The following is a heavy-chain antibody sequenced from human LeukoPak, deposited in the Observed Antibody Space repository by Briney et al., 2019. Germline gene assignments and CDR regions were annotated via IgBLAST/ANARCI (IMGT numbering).Heavy chain of an antibody. V-gene: IGHV4-39*01. CDR3: ARANYYGSGTQGSTLA. CDR2: IYYSGST. CDR1: GGSISSSSYY. D-gene: IGHD3-10*01. Sequence: NASETLSLTCTVSGGSISSSSYYWGWIRQPPGKGLEWIGSIYYSGSTYYNPSLKSRVTISVDTSKNQFSLKLSSVTAADTAVYYCARANYYGSGTQGSTLAWGQGTLVTVSS. J-gene: IGHJ5*02.